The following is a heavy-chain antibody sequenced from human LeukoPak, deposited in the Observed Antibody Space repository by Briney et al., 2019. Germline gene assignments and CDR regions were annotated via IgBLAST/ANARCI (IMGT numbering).Heavy chain of an antibody. V-gene: IGHV3-48*04. CDR2: ISSSSSTI. Sequence: GGSLRLSCAASGFSFTSYSMNWVRQAQGKGMEWVSYISSSSSTIYYADSVKGRFTITRDNAKNSLYLQMNSRRAEDTAVYYCARDPRPSMGATNVDYWGQGTLVTVSS. D-gene: IGHD1-26*01. CDR3: ARDPRPSMGATNVDY. CDR1: GFSFTSYS. J-gene: IGHJ4*02.